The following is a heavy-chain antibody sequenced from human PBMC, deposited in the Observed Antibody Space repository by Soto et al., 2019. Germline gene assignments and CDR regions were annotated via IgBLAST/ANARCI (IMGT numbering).Heavy chain of an antibody. D-gene: IGHD2-8*02. CDR3: ASGGSHDDAFDI. CDR2: IWYDGSNK. CDR1: GFTFSSYG. V-gene: IGHV3-33*01. Sequence: GGSLRLSCAASGFTFSSYGMHWVRQAPGKGLEWVAVIWYDGSNKYYADSVKGRFAISRDNSKNTLYLQMTSLRAEDKAVYYCASGGSHDDAFDIWGQGTMVTVSS. J-gene: IGHJ3*02.